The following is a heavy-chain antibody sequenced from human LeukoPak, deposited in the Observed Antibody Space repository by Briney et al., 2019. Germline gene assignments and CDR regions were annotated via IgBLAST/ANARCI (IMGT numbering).Heavy chain of an antibody. J-gene: IGHJ6*03. CDR3: ARAVPMVRGVVSAADYMDV. V-gene: IGHV3-48*04. D-gene: IGHD3-10*01. CDR2: ISSSGSTI. CDR1: GFTFSSYS. Sequence: GGSLRLSCAASGFTFSSYSMNWVRQAPGKGLEWVSYISSSGSTIYYADSVKGRFTISRDNAKNSLYLQMNSLRAEDTAVYYCARAVPMVRGVVSAADYMDVWGKGTTVSISS.